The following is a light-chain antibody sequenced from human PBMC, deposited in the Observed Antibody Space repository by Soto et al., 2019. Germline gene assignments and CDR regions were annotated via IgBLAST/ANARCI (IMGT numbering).Light chain of an antibody. CDR3: QTWGTGIVV. CDR1: SGHSNYA. V-gene: IGLV4-69*01. Sequence: QSVLTQSPSASASLGASVTLTCTLSSGHSNYAIAWHQQQPERGPRYLMRLNNDGSHGKGDGIPDRFSGSSSGAERYLTISSLQSEDEADYFCQTWGTGIVVFGGGTKVTVL. CDR2: LNNDGSH. J-gene: IGLJ3*02.